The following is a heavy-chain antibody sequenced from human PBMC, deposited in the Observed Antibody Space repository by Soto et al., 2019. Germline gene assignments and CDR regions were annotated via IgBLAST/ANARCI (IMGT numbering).Heavy chain of an antibody. CDR3: ARGPPALYSYGDTDYFDY. Sequence: QVQLVQSGAEVKKPGSSVKVSCKASGGTFSSYAISWVRQAPGQGLEWMGGIIPIFGTAHYAQKFQGRVTITADESTSTACMELSSLRSEDTAVYYCARGPPALYSYGDTDYFDYWGEGTLVTVSS. D-gene: IGHD5-18*01. CDR1: GGTFSSYA. V-gene: IGHV1-69*01. J-gene: IGHJ4*02. CDR2: IIPIFGTA.